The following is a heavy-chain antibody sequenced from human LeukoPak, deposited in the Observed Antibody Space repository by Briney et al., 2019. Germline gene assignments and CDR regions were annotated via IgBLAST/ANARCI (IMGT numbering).Heavy chain of an antibody. D-gene: IGHD3-16*01. V-gene: IGHV5-51*01. CDR1: GYSFTSYW. CDR2: IYPGDSDT. J-gene: IGHJ4*02. CDR3: ARAYVWGMGVFDY. Sequence: GESLKICCKGSGYSFTSYWIGWVRQLPGKGLEWMGIIYPGDSDTRYSPSFQGQVTISADKSISTAYLQWSSLKASDTAMYYCARAYVWGMGVFDYWGQGTLVTVSS.